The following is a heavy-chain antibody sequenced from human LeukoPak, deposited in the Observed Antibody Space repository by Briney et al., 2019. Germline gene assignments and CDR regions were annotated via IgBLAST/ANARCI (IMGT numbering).Heavy chain of an antibody. CDR2: IKKKSDGGTT. J-gene: IGHJ4*02. Sequence: GGSLRLSCAASGFTFSNAWMSWVRQAPGKGLEGIGRIKKKSDGGTTDYAAPMKGRSTISRDDSKNTLYLQMNSLTTEDTAVYYCTTVGLSGYYDSRGYYYFDYWGQGTLVTVSS. CDR1: GFTFSNAW. V-gene: IGHV3-15*01. D-gene: IGHD3-22*01. CDR3: TTVGLSGYYDSRGYYYFDY.